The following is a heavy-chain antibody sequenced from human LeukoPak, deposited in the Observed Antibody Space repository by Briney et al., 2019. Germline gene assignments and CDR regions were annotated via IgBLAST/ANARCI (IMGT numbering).Heavy chain of an antibody. V-gene: IGHV4-31*03. CDR2: IYYSGST. Sequence: TSETLSLTCTVSGGSISSGGYYWSWIHQHPGKGLEWIGYIYYSGSTYYNPSLKSRVTISVDTSKNQFSLKLSSVTAADTAVYYCARDGDYGVNDAFDIWGQGTMVTVSS. CDR1: GGSISSGGYY. D-gene: IGHD4-17*01. J-gene: IGHJ3*02. CDR3: ARDGDYGVNDAFDI.